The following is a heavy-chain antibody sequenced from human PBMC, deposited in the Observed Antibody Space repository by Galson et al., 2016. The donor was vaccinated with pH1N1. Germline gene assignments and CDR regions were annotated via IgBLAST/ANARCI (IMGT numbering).Heavy chain of an antibody. D-gene: IGHD2-2*01. J-gene: IGHJ4*02. Sequence: ETLSLTCTVSGGSISSYYWSWIRQPPGKGLEWIGYIYYSGSTNYNPSLKSRVTISVDTSKNQFSLKLSSVTAADTAVYYCARAPSATEDWGYYFDYWGQGTLVTVSS. V-gene: IGHV4-59*01. CDR2: IYYSGST. CDR1: GGSISSYY. CDR3: ARAPSATEDWGYYFDY.